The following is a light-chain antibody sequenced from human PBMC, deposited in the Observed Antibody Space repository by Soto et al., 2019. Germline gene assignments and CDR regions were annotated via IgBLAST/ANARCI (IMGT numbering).Light chain of an antibody. CDR1: QSVSSY. CDR3: QQRSNWPT. CDR2: DAS. Sequence: EIVLTQSPATLSLSPGERATLSCRASQSVSSYLAWYQQKPGRAPRLLIYDASNRATGIPARFSGSGSGTDFTLTISSLEPEDFAGYYCQQRSNWPTFGGGTKVDIK. J-gene: IGKJ4*01. V-gene: IGKV3-11*01.